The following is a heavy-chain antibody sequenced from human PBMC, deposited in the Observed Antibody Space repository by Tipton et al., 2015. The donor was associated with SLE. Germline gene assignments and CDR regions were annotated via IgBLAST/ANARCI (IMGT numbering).Heavy chain of an antibody. Sequence: TLSLTCAVYGGSFSGYYWSWIRQPPGKGLEWIGEINHSGSTNYNPSLKSRVTISVDTSKNQFSLKLSPVTAADTAVYYCARDREVTRLFDYWGQGTLVTVSS. V-gene: IGHV4-34*01. CDR1: GGSFSGYY. CDR2: INHSGST. J-gene: IGHJ4*02. D-gene: IGHD2-21*02. CDR3: ARDREVTRLFDY.